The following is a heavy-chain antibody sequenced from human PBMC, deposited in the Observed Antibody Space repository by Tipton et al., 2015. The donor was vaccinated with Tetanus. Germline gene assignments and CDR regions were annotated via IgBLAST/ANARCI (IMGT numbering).Heavy chain of an antibody. J-gene: IGHJ5*02. Sequence: QVQLVQSGAEVKKPGSSVKVSCKTSGGSFSTYITSWVRQAPGQGPEWMGGIIPIFGTITYAQKFQGRLTISADRSTNTAYMELGSRRSDDTAVYYCARCNDYGSLTPIGLWGPGTRVTVSS. D-gene: IGHD4-17*01. CDR3: ARCNDYGSLTPIGL. CDR1: GGSFSTYI. CDR2: IIPIFGTI. V-gene: IGHV1-69*06.